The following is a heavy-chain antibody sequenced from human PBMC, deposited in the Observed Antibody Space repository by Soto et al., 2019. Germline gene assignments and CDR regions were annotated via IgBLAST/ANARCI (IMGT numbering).Heavy chain of an antibody. D-gene: IGHD6-19*01. V-gene: IGHV3-30*02. CDR1: GFPSSAYG. CDR3: TTEAVAGGNYYYGMDV. J-gene: IGHJ6*02. CDR2: IWLDGTAT. Sequence: PGGSLRLSCAASGFPSSAYGMHWVRQAPGKGVECVASIWLDGTATHYAESVRGRFTISRDDSRDTLYLQMNSLKTEDTAVYYCTTEAVAGGNYYYGMDVWGQGTPVTVYS.